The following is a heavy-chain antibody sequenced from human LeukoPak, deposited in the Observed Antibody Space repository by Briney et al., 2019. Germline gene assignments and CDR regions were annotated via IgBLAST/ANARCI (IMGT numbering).Heavy chain of an antibody. D-gene: IGHD4-17*01. CDR2: ISSTGSTT. CDR1: GFTFSSYA. Sequence: EGSLRLSCAASGFTFSSYAMSWVRQAPGKGLEWVSFISSTGSTTYYADSLKGRFTISRDNAKDSLYLQMNSLRAEDTAVYYCARYHYGSLYFDYWGQGTLVTVSS. J-gene: IGHJ4*02. CDR3: ARYHYGSLYFDY. V-gene: IGHV3-48*04.